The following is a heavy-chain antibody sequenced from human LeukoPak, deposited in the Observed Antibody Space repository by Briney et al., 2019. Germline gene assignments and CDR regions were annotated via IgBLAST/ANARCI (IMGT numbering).Heavy chain of an antibody. CDR3: ATARRVLLWFGELLSESFFDY. D-gene: IGHD3-10*01. CDR1: GYTLTELS. J-gene: IGHJ4*02. V-gene: IGHV1-24*01. Sequence: ASVKVSRKVSGYTLTELSMHWVRQAPGKGLEWMGGFDPEDGETIYAQKFQGRVTMTEDTSTDTAYMELSSLRSEDTAVYYCATARRVLLWFGELLSESFFDYWGQGTLVTVSS. CDR2: FDPEDGET.